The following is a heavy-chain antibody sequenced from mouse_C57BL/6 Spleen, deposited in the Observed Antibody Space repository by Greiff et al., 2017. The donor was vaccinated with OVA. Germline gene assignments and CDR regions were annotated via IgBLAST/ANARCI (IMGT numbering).Heavy chain of an antibody. CDR3: AYYYGSSQGY. D-gene: IGHD1-1*01. J-gene: IGHJ2*01. CDR2: IHPNSGST. Sequence: QVQLKQPGAELVKPGASVKLSCKASGYTFTSYWMHWVKQRPGQGLEWIGMIHPNSGSTNYNEKFKSKATLTVDKSSSTAYMQLSSLTSEDSAVYYCAYYYGSSQGYWGQGTTLTVSS. V-gene: IGHV1-64*01. CDR1: GYTFTSYW.